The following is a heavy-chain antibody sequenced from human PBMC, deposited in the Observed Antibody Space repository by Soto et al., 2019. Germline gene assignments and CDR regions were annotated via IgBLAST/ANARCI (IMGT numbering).Heavy chain of an antibody. D-gene: IGHD3-22*01. CDR2: IYSSGST. J-gene: IGHJ4*02. CDR3: ARWADSSGYYFDY. Sequence: ASETLSLTCTVSGGSVSSDTHYWSWIRQPPGKRLEWIGFIYSSGSTNYNPSLKSRVTMSVDTSKNQFSLKLSSVTAADTAVYYCARWADSSGYYFDYWGQGTLVTVSS. CDR1: GGSVSSDTHY. V-gene: IGHV4-61*01.